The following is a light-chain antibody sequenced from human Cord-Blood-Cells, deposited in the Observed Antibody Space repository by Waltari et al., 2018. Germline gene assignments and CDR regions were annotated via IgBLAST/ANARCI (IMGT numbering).Light chain of an antibody. Sequence: IVFTHSPATLSLSRGAIATLSCRASQSVSSYLSWYQQKPGQAPRLLIYNASNRATDFAARCRGSGSGTDFTLTISSLEPEDFAVYYCQQRSNWPRAFGGGTKVEIK. CDR3: QQRSNWPRA. V-gene: IGKV3-11*01. J-gene: IGKJ4*01. CDR1: QSVSSY. CDR2: NAS.